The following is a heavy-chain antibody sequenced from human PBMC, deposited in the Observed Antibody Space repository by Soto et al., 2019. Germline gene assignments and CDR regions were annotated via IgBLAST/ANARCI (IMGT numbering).Heavy chain of an antibody. CDR1: GYTFTSYY. CDR2: INPSGGST. Sequence: VASVKVSCKASGYTFTSYYMHWVRQAPGQGLEWMGIINPSGGSTSYAQKFQGRVTMTRDTSTSTVYMELSSLRSEDTAVYYCARDSPTLGGSYSGDAFDIWGQGTMVTVSS. V-gene: IGHV1-46*01. J-gene: IGHJ3*02. D-gene: IGHD1-26*01. CDR3: ARDSPTLGGSYSGDAFDI.